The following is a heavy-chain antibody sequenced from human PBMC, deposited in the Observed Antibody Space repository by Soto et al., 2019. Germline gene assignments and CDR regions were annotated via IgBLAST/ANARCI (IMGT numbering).Heavy chain of an antibody. D-gene: IGHD2-15*01. V-gene: IGHV4-30-4*01. CDR3: ARGRYCLTGRCFPNWFDS. Sequence: SETLSLTCSVSGDSISTVDYFWAWIRQPPGQALEYIGYIYKSTTTYYNPSFESRVAISLDTSKSQFSLNVTPVTAADTAVYFCARGRYCLTGRCFPNWFDSWGQGTLVTVSS. CDR1: GDSISTVDYF. J-gene: IGHJ5*01. CDR2: IYKSTTT.